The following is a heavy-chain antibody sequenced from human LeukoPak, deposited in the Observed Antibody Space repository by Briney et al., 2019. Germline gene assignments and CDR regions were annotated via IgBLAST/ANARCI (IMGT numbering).Heavy chain of an antibody. V-gene: IGHV3-9*01. D-gene: IGHD2-2*02. J-gene: IGHJ3*02. CDR2: ISWNSGSI. CDR1: GFTFDDYA. CDR3: ARSMGGSIRNDAFDI. Sequence: PGRSLRLSCAASGFTFDDYAMHWVRQAPGKGLEWVSGISWNSGSIGYADSVKGRFTISRDNAKNSLYLQMNSLRAEDTAVYYCARSMGGSIRNDAFDIWGQGTMVTVSS.